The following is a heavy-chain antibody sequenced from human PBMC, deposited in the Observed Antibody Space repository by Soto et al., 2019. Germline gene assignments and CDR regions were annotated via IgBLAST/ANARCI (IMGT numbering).Heavy chain of an antibody. CDR3: ARDGAAADIPRPQHTYYYYYGMDV. J-gene: IGHJ6*02. V-gene: IGHV3-21*01. CDR2: ISSSSSYI. CDR1: GFTFSSYS. D-gene: IGHD6-13*01. Sequence: EVQLVESGGGLVKPGGSLRLSCAASGFTFSSYSMNWVRQAPGKGLEWVSSISSSSSYIYYADSVKGRFTISRDNPKNSRYLQINSLRAQDTAVYYCARDGAAADIPRPQHTYYYYYGMDVGGQGTMVTV.